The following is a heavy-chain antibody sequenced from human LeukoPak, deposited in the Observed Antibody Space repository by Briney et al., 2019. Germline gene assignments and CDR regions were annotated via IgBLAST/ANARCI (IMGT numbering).Heavy chain of an antibody. V-gene: IGHV3-21*04. Sequence: GGSLRLSCAASGFTFSSYSMNWVRQAPGKGLEWVSSISSSSSYIYYADSVKGRFTISRDNAKNSLYLQMNSLRAEDTALYHCARVGDSSSWYLDYWGQGTLVTVSS. D-gene: IGHD6-13*01. J-gene: IGHJ4*02. CDR1: GFTFSSYS. CDR3: ARVGDSSSWYLDY. CDR2: ISSSSSYI.